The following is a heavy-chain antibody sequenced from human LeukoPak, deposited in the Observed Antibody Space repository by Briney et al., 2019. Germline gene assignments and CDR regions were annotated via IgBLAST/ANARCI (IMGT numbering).Heavy chain of an antibody. Sequence: SETLSLTCTVSGGSISSYYWSWIRQPPGKGLEWIGYIYYSGSTNYNPSLKSRVTISVDTSKNQFSLKLSSVTAADTAVYYCARGPKSGYFFFDYWGQGTLVTVSS. CDR3: ARGPKSGYFFFDY. J-gene: IGHJ4*02. CDR1: GGSISSYY. V-gene: IGHV4-59*01. D-gene: IGHD5-18*01. CDR2: IYYSGST.